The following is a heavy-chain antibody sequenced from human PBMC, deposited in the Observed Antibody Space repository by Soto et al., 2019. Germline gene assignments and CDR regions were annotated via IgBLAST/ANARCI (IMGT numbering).Heavy chain of an antibody. CDR2: FFSGST. V-gene: IGHV4-39*01. J-gene: IGHJ4*02. CDR3: ATTRGLAVGGSFNY. Sequence: SETLSLTCSVSGGSITSRSSYWAWIRQPPGKGLEWIGTFFSGSTFSNPSLRSRVTISKDTSRNQFSLKLTSVAATDTAMYYCATTRGLAVGGSFNYWGQGALVTVSS. CDR1: GGSITSRSSY. D-gene: IGHD6-13*01.